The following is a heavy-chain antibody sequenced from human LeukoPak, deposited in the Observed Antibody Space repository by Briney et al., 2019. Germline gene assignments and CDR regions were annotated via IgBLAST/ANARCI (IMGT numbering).Heavy chain of an antibody. CDR1: GYTFTSYD. D-gene: IGHD6-13*01. J-gene: IGHJ6*02. V-gene: IGHV1-8*01. Sequence: ASVKVSCKASGYTFTSYDINWVRQATGQGLEWMGWMNANSGNTGYAQKFQGRVTMTRNTSISTAYMELSSLRSEDTAVYYRATWAKLGAAAGIARRPYYYYGMDVWGQGTTVTVSS. CDR2: MNANSGNT. CDR3: ATWAKLGAAAGIARRPYYYYGMDV.